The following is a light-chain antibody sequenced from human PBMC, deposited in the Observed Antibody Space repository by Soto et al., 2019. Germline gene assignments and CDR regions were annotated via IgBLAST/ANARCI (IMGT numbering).Light chain of an antibody. CDR2: AAS. Sequence: DIQMTQSPSSLSASVGDRVTITCRAGQSISTYLHWYQQKPGKAPKVLIYAASNLQSGGPSRFSGGGSGTHFTLTINSLQPEDSATYFWQQSLRTPPEFTFGRGTKLEI. V-gene: IGKV1-39*01. J-gene: IGKJ2*01. CDR1: QSISTY. CDR3: QQSLRTPPEFT.